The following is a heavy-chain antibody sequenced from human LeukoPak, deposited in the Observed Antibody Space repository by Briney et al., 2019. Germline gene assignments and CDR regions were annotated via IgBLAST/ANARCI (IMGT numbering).Heavy chain of an antibody. Sequence: GGSLRLSCAASGFTFSSYSMNWVRQAPGKGLEWVSSISRSSRSKYYADSVKGRFTISRDNAKNSLYLQMNSPRVEDTAVYYCARDPGVGMVRGVITYYGMDVWGQGTTVTVSS. CDR3: ARDPGVGMVRGVITYYGMDV. CDR1: GFTFSSYS. CDR2: ISRSSRSK. V-gene: IGHV3-21*01. D-gene: IGHD3-10*01. J-gene: IGHJ6*02.